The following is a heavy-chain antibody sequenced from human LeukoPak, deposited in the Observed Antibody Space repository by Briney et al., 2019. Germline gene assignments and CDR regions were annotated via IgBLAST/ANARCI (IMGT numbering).Heavy chain of an antibody. CDR3: ARSGWGSSRYVS. V-gene: IGHV1-46*01. D-gene: IGHD6-13*01. Sequence: GASVKVSCKASGYTFTSYYMHWVRQAPGQGLEWMGVINPSGGSTIYAQKFQGRVTLTRDMSTRTVDMELTSLRYEDTAVYYCARSGWGSSRYVSWGQGTLVTVSS. J-gene: IGHJ5*02. CDR1: GYTFTSYY. CDR2: INPSGGST.